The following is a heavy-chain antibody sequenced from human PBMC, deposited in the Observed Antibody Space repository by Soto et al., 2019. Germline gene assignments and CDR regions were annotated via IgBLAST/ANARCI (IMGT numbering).Heavy chain of an antibody. CDR1: GDSVSSNSAA. CDR2: TYYRSKWYS. V-gene: IGHV6-1*01. Sequence: PSQTLSLTCAISGDSVSSNSAAWNWIRLSPSRGLEWLGRTYYRSKWYSAYAVSVKSRISINADTSKNQFSLQLNSVTPDDTAIYYCARGPGSLRPWGQGTLVTVSS. D-gene: IGHD1-1*01. J-gene: IGHJ5*02. CDR3: ARGPGSLRP.